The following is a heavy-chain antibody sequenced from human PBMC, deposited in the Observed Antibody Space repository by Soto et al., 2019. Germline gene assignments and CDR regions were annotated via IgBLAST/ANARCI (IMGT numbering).Heavy chain of an antibody. Sequence: PGGSLRLSCAASGFTFSDYYMSWIRQAPGKRLEWVSYISSSGSIIYYADSVKGRFTISRDNAKISLYLQMNSLRAEDTAVYYCARDSPIAVAGPEPSFDYWGQGTLVTVSS. D-gene: IGHD6-19*01. V-gene: IGHV3-11*01. CDR1: GFTFSDYY. CDR3: ARDSPIAVAGPEPSFDY. J-gene: IGHJ4*02. CDR2: ISSSGSII.